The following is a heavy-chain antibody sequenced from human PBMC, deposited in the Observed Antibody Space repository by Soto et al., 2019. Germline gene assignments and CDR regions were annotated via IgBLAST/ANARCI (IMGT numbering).Heavy chain of an antibody. CDR3: ARRDDWFDP. Sequence: ASETLSLTCNVSGDSMTSPPYYWGWIRQPPGKGLEWIGTVYYSGATYYNPSLRGRLTVSADTSKNYFSLRLTSVTAADTAVYYCARRDDWFDPWGQGILVTVSS. CDR1: GDSMTSPPYY. CDR2: VYYSGAT. J-gene: IGHJ5*02. V-gene: IGHV4-39*02. D-gene: IGHD2-21*01.